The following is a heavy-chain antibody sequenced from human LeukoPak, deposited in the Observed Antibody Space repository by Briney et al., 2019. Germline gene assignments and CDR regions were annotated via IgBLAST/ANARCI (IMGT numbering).Heavy chain of an antibody. CDR2: INGDGSGI. D-gene: IGHD3-10*01. CDR3: ARGPARSNFYVGDN. Sequence: TGGSLRLSCAASGFTFKNYWMHWVRQAPGKGLVWVSRINGDGSGITYADSVKGRFTISRDNAKNTLNLQMNSLRAEDTAVYFCARGPARSNFYVGDNWGQGTLVTVSS. CDR1: GFTFKNYW. V-gene: IGHV3-74*03. J-gene: IGHJ4*02.